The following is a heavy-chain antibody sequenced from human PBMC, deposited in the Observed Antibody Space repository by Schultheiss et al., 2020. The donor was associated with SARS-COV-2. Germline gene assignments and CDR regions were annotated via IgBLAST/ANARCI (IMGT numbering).Heavy chain of an antibody. CDR3: ARGAVAGDDAFDI. V-gene: IGHV3-64*04. Sequence: GGSLRLSCSASGFTFSDYGMHWVRQAPGKTLEYVSAITYDGGRTYYADSVKGRFIISRDNAKSSLFLQMNSLRAEDTAVYYCARGAVAGDDAFDIWGQGTLVTVSS. J-gene: IGHJ3*02. CDR2: ITYDGGRT. CDR1: GFTFSDYG. D-gene: IGHD6-19*01.